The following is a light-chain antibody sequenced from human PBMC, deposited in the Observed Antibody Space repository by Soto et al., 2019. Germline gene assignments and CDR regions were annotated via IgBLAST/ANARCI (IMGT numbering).Light chain of an antibody. CDR1: NTGSKS. V-gene: IGLV3-21*04. CDR3: QVWNSSSDHMV. CDR2: YDT. J-gene: IGLJ2*01. Sequence: SYELTQPPSVSVAPGKTARITCGGNNTGSKSVHWYQQKPGQAPVLVIYYDTDRPSGIPERFSGSNSGNTATLTISSVAAEDQADYYCQVWNSSSDHMVYGGGTKLTAL.